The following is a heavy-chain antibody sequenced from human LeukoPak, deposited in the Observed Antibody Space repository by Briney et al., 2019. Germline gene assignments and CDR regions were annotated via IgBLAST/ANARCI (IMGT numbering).Heavy chain of an antibody. CDR3: ARGGRITIFGVASHMDV. V-gene: IGHV4-59*01. CDR2: IYYSGST. CDR1: GGSISSYY. Sequence: SETLSLTCTVSGGSISSYYWSWIRQPPGKGLEWIGYIYYSGSTNYNPSLKSRVTISVDTSKNQFSLKLSSVTAADTAVYYCARGGRITIFGVASHMDVWGKGTTVTVSS. D-gene: IGHD3-3*01. J-gene: IGHJ6*03.